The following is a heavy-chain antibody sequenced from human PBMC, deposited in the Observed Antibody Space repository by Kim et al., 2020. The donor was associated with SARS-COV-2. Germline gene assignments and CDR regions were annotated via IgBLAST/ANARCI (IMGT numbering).Heavy chain of an antibody. Sequence: NNNSSLKSRLTISLDTSNNQLALKLTSLTAADTAVYYCSGSFAVYYYGMDVWGQGTTVTVSS. V-gene: IGHV4-59*03. D-gene: IGHD6-19*01. CDR3: SGSFAVYYYGMDV. J-gene: IGHJ6*02.